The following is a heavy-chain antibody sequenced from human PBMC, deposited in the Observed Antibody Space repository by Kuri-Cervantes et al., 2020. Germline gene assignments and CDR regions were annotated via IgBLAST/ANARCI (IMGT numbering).Heavy chain of an antibody. CDR3: ARDRDYFDY. J-gene: IGHJ4*02. Sequence: LSLTCAASGFTFSSYAMHWVRQAQGKGLEWVAVIWFDGSNKYYADSVKGRLTISRDNSMSTLYLQMNSLRVEDTAVYYCARDRDYFDYWGQGTLVTVSS. V-gene: IGHV3-33*08. D-gene: IGHD3-10*01. CDR2: IWFDGSNK. CDR1: GFTFSSYA.